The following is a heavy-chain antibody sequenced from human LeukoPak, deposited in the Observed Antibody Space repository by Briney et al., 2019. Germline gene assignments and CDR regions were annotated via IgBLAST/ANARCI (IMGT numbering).Heavy chain of an antibody. V-gene: IGHV1-18*01. Sequence: ASVKVSCKASGHTANTYGFSWVRQAPGQGLEWIGWIFSCNGQTKYADKFQGRVTMTTDTSKTIAYMELRSLRSDDTAVYFCANVAKGRYFFYYMDVWGKGTTVTVS. CDR2: IFSCNGQT. J-gene: IGHJ6*03. CDR3: ANVAKGRYFFYYMDV. D-gene: IGHD5-12*01. CDR1: GHTANTYG.